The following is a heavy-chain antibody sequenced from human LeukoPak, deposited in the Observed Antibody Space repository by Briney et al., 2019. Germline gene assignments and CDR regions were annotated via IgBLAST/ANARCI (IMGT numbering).Heavy chain of an antibody. CDR1: GFTFSSYG. J-gene: IGHJ5*02. Sequence: GGSLRLSCVASGFTFSSYGMHWVRQAPGKGLEWVAVIWYDGSNKYYADSVKGRFTVSRDNSKNTLYLQINSLRAEDTAVYYCAKDLSGPASNWFDPWGQGTLVTVSS. D-gene: IGHD5-12*01. V-gene: IGHV3-33*06. CDR3: AKDLSGPASNWFDP. CDR2: IWYDGSNK.